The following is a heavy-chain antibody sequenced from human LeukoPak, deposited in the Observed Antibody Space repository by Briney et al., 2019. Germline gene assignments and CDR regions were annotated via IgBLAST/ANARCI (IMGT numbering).Heavy chain of an antibody. D-gene: IGHD6-13*01. CDR3: AAAAGPSDWFDP. CDR1: GYTFTGYY. Sequence: GASVKVSCKASGYTFTGYYMHWVRQAPAQGLEWMGWINPNSGGTNYAQKFQGRVTMTRDTSISTAYMELSRLRSDDTAVYYCAAAAGPSDWFDPWGQGTLVTVSS. CDR2: INPNSGGT. J-gene: IGHJ5*02. V-gene: IGHV1-2*02.